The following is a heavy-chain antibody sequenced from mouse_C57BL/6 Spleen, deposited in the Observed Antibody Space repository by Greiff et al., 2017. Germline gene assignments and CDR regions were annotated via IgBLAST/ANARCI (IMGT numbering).Heavy chain of an antibody. D-gene: IGHD2-4*01. Sequence: QVQLQQSGAELVRPGTSVKMSCKASGYTFTNYWIGWAKQRPGHGLEWIGDIYPGGGYTNYNEKFKGKATLTADKSSSTAYMQFSSLTSEDSAIYYCARSYDYDRYYFDYWGQGTTLTVSS. V-gene: IGHV1-63*01. CDR3: ARSYDYDRYYFDY. J-gene: IGHJ2*01. CDR2: IYPGGGYT. CDR1: GYTFTNYW.